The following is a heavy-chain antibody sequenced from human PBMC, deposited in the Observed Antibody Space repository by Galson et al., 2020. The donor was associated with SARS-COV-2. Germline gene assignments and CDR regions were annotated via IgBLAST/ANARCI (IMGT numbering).Heavy chain of an antibody. J-gene: IGHJ4*02. Sequence: GGSLRLSCAASGFTFSSYWMSWVRQAPGKGLEWVANIKQDGSEKYYVDSVKGRFTISRDNAKNSLYLQMNSLRAEDTAVYYCARLDYYGSGSLDYWGQGTLVTVSS. CDR2: IKQDGSEK. CDR3: ARLDYYGSGSLDY. D-gene: IGHD3-10*01. V-gene: IGHV3-7*01. CDR1: GFTFSSYW.